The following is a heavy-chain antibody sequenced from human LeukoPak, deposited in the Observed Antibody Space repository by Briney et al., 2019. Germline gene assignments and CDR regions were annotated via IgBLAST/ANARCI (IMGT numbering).Heavy chain of an antibody. CDR2: IYASGST. CDR3: ARSVNVAGPYYYYGMDL. J-gene: IGHJ6*02. V-gene: IGHV4-61*02. D-gene: IGHD6-19*01. CDR1: GGSISSGSYY. Sequence: PSETLSLTCTVSGGSISSGSYYWSWIRQPAGKGLEWIGRIYASGSTNYNPSLKSRVTILVDTSKNQLSLKLSSVTAADTAVYYCARSVNVAGPYYYYGMDLWGQGTTVTVSS.